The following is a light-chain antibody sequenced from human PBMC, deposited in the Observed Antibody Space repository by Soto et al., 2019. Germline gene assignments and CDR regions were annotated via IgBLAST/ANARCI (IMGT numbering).Light chain of an antibody. CDR2: NDR. CDR1: NIGSKS. Sequence: SYELTQPPSVSVDPGQTARITCGGDNIGSKSVHWYQQKPGQAPVLVVYNDRDRPSGIPERFSGSNSGNTATLTISRVEAGDEADYYCQLWVSSSHHFYAFGTGTKVTVL. V-gene: IGLV3-21*02. J-gene: IGLJ1*01. CDR3: QLWVSSSHHFYA.